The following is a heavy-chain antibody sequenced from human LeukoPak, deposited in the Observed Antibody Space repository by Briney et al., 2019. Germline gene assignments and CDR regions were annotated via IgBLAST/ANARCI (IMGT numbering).Heavy chain of an antibody. J-gene: IGHJ4*02. CDR3: AKDWHYFDY. V-gene: IGHV3-23*01. Sequence: GGSLRLSCAASGFTFSNYAMTWVRQAPGKGLEWVSILSDSGVYTYYADSVKGRFTISRDNSKNTLYLQMNSLRAEDTAVYYCAKDWHYFDYWGQGTLVTVSS. CDR2: LSDSGVYT. CDR1: GFTFSNYA.